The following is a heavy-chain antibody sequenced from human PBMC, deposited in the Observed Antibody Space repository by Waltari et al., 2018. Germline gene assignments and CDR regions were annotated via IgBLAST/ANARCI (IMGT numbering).Heavy chain of an antibody. CDR3: ALDDDILTGPTSNWYFDI. V-gene: IGHV4-34*01. Sequence: QVQLQQWGAGLLKPSETLSLTCAVSGGSLGGFYWSWLRQSPGKGLEWIGEINHDGTTNYHPSRESRVTVSVDTSKKQFSLNLSSVTAADTGVYYCALDDDILTGPTSNWYFDIWGRGTLVTVSS. CDR1: GGSLGGFY. CDR2: INHDGTT. D-gene: IGHD3-9*01. J-gene: IGHJ2*01.